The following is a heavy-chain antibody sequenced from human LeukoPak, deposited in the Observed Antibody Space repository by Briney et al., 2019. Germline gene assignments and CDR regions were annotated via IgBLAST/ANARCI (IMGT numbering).Heavy chain of an antibody. V-gene: IGHV3-48*03. CDR2: ISSSGSTI. CDR1: GFTFSSYE. D-gene: IGHD3-3*01. J-gene: IGHJ6*02. CDR3: AGAPDFGDFYYYGMDV. Sequence: GGSLRLSCAASGFTFSSYEVNWVRQAPGKGLEWVSYISSSGSTIYYADSVKGRFTISRDNAKNSLYLQMNSLRAEDTAVYYCAGAPDFGDFYYYGMDVWGQGTTVTVSS.